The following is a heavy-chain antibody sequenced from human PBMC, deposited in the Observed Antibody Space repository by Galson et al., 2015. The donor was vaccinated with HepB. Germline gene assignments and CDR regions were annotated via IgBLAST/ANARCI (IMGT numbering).Heavy chain of an antibody. Sequence: SLRLSCVGSGFTVTSHYMSWVRQAPGKGLEWVSVIYSGGNTYYADSVKGRFTISRDTSKNTVFLQMTGLRDEDTAVYYCARGLVDTGTYYFDYWGQGTLVTVSS. CDR1: GFTVTSHY. J-gene: IGHJ4*02. D-gene: IGHD3-10*01. V-gene: IGHV3-66*01. CDR2: IYSGGNT. CDR3: ARGLVDTGTYYFDY.